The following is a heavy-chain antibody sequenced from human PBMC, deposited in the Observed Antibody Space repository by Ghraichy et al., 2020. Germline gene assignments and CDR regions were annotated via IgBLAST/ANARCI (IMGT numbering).Heavy chain of an antibody. V-gene: IGHV3-11*01. CDR2: ISSSGSTI. Sequence: GGSLSLTCADSGLTSSDYYINWIRQAPGKGLEWVSYISSSGSTIYYADSVKGRFTISRDNAKNSLNLQMKSLRAEDTAVYYCARGRYYYGMDVWGQGTTVTVSS. J-gene: IGHJ6*02. CDR3: ARGRYYYGMDV. CDR1: GLTSSDYY.